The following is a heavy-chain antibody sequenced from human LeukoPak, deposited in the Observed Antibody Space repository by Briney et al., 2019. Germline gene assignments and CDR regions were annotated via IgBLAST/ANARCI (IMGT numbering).Heavy chain of an antibody. CDR2: ISYSGRT. CDR3: ARGLWFGDENPPYFDY. V-gene: IGHV4-34*01. Sequence: SETLSLTCAVYGGSFSGYYWSWIRQPPGKGLEWIGSISYSGRTYYNPSLRSRLTISVDSSKNQFSLKLSSVTAADTAVYYCARGLWFGDENPPYFDYWGQGILVTVSS. CDR1: GGSFSGYY. D-gene: IGHD3-10*01. J-gene: IGHJ4*02.